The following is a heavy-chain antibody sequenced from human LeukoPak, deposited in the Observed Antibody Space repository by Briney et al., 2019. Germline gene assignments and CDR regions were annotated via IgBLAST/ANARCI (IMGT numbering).Heavy chain of an antibody. D-gene: IGHD1-26*01. CDR2: IRYDGSDK. J-gene: IGHJ4*02. CDR1: EFTFSSYG. CDR3: ARDPHKQAVGATTGGY. Sequence: GGSLRLSCAASEFTFSSYGMHWVRQAPGKGLEGVAFIRYDGSDKYYADSVKGRFTVSRDNSKNTLYLQMNSLRVEDTAGYYCARDPHKQAVGATTGGYWGQGTLVTVSS. V-gene: IGHV3-30*02.